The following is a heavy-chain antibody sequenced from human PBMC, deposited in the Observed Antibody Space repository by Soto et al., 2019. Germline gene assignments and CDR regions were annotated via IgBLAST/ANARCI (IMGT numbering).Heavy chain of an antibody. V-gene: IGHV3-30*04. J-gene: IGHJ4*02. CDR2: ISYNGKNK. D-gene: IGHD2-15*01. Sequence: XGSLRLACAASGFTLNNYAIHWVRQVPGKGLEWVAFISYNGKNKYYGDSVKGRFTISRDDSKNTLFLQMNNLRGEDTAVYYCATDGVQYVVSGLYFFDYWGQGTLVTVSS. CDR3: ATDGVQYVVSGLYFFDY. CDR1: GFTLNNYA.